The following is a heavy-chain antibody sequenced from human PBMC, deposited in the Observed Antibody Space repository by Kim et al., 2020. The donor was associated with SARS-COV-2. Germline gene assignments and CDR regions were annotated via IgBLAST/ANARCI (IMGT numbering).Heavy chain of an antibody. D-gene: IGHD3-16*02. CDR1: GYSFTSYW. V-gene: IGHV5-51*01. Sequence: GESLKISCKGSGYSFTSYWIGWVRQMPGKGLEWMGIIYPGDSDTRYSPSFQGQVTISADKSISTAYLQWSSLKPSDTAMYYCARLPITFGGVIVSENWFDPWGQGNLVTVSS. J-gene: IGHJ5*02. CDR2: IYPGDSDT. CDR3: ARLPITFGGVIVSENWFDP.